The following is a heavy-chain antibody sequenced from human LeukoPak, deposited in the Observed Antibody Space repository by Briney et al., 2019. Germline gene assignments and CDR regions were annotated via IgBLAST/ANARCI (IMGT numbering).Heavy chain of an antibody. J-gene: IGHJ4*02. CDR2: ISYDGSNK. V-gene: IGHV3-30-3*01. D-gene: IGHD3-10*01. Sequence: GRSLRLSCAASRFTFSNYAMHWVLQAPGKGLEWVALISYDGSNKYYADSVKGRFTISGDNSKHTLYLQMNSLRTEDTAVYYCARDPSLWFGELLYPPTGIDYWGQGTLVTVSS. CDR3: ARDPSLWFGELLYPPTGIDY. CDR1: RFTFSNYA.